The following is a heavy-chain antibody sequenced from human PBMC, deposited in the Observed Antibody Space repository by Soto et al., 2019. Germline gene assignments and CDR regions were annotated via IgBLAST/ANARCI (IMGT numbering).Heavy chain of an antibody. Sequence: PGESLKISCKGSGYSFTSYWIGWVRQMPGKGLEWMGIIYPGDSDTRYSPSFQGQVTISADKSISTAYLQWSSLKASDTAMYYCARHYNPRITILSMDVWGQGTTVTVSS. CDR1: GYSFTSYW. CDR2: IYPGDSDT. D-gene: IGHD3-3*01. CDR3: ARHYNPRITILSMDV. V-gene: IGHV5-51*01. J-gene: IGHJ6*02.